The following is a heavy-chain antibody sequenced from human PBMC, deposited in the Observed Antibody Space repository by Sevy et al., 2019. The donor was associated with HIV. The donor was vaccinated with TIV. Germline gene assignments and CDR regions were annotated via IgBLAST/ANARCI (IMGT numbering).Heavy chain of an antibody. J-gene: IGHJ4*02. CDR3: AKDIGATGIAVVAN. V-gene: IGHV3-9*01. CDR2: LNWDSGSV. D-gene: IGHD6-19*01. Sequence: GGSLRLSCAASGFTFDDFAMHWVRQVPGKGLEWVSGLNWDSGSVAYADSVKGRFTISRDNAKNALFLQMNSLRAEDKAVYYCAKDIGATGIAVVANWGQGIQVTVSS. CDR1: GFTFDDFA.